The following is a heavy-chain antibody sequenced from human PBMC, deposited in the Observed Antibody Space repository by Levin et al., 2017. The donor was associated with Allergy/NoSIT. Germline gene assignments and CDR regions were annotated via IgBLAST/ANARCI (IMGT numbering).Heavy chain of an antibody. J-gene: IGHJ4*02. CDR2: IDWDEDK. V-gene: IGHV2-70*17. CDR1: GFSLSTSGMC. D-gene: IGHD3-10*01. Sequence: SGPTLVKPTQTLTLTCTFSGFSLSTSGMCVNWIRQPPGKALEWLARIDWDEDKFYSTFLKTMLSITKDTSKTQVGLTMTNMHPEDTATYFCARIYYTSGNSGFDYWGQGTMVTVSS. CDR3: ARIYYTSGNSGFDY.